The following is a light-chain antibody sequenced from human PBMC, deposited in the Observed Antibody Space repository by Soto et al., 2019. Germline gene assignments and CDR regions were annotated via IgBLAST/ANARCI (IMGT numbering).Light chain of an antibody. CDR3: QQYGISPPT. V-gene: IGKV3-20*01. J-gene: IGKJ2*01. CDR2: GAS. Sequence: EVVLTQSPDTLSLSPGQRATLSCRASQSVTSSYLAWYQQKLGQAPRLLIYGASTRVTGIPDRFSGRGSGTDFPLTVSRLEPEDFAVYYCQQYGISPPTFGQGTNLEIK. CDR1: QSVTSSY.